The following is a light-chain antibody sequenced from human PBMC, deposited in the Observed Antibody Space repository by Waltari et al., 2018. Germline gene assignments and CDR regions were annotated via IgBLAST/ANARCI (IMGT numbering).Light chain of an antibody. CDR1: QSVSFN. J-gene: IGKJ2*01. Sequence: EIVITQLPAPLPVSPGERATLPCRASQSVSFNLAWFQQKPGQAPRLLIYGASTRATGIPGRFSGSGSGTEFTLTISSLQSEDIAVYYCQQYNKWPMYTFGQGTKLEIK. V-gene: IGKV3D-15*01. CDR3: QQYNKWPMYT. CDR2: GAS.